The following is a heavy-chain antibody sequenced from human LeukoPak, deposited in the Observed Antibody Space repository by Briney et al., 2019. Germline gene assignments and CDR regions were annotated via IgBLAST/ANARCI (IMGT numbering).Heavy chain of an antibody. CDR1: GYSFTSYW. D-gene: IGHD4-23*01. CDR3: ARHHYGGKDYYYYYGMDV. V-gene: IGHV5-51*01. CDR2: IYPGDSET. Sequence: GESLKISCKGSGYSFTSYWIGWVRQMPGKGLEWMGIIYPGDSETRYSPSFQGQVTISADKSISTAYLQWSSLKASDTAMYYCARHHYGGKDYYYYYGMDVWGQGTTVTVSS. J-gene: IGHJ6*02.